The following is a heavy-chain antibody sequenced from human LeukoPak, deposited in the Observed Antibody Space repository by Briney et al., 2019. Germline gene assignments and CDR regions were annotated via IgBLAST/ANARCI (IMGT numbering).Heavy chain of an antibody. D-gene: IGHD1-14*01. Sequence: GGSLRLSCAASGFTFSSYSMNWVRQAPGKGLEWVSYISSRSSTIYYADSVKGRFTISRDNAKNSLYLQMNSLRAEDTAVYYCARDRRHRSSGVGDLAYYFDYWGQGTLVTVSS. CDR1: GFTFSSYS. J-gene: IGHJ4*02. V-gene: IGHV3-48*01. CDR3: ARDRRHRSSGVGDLAYYFDY. CDR2: ISSRSSTI.